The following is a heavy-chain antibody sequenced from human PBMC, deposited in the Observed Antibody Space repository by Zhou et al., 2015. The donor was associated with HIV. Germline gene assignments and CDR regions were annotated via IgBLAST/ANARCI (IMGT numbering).Heavy chain of an antibody. CDR2: MNPRSGNT. CDR1: GYTFTIYD. V-gene: IGHV1-8*01. D-gene: IGHD3-10*01. J-gene: IGHJ4*02. CDR3: VRGKLLGLPDPNFDY. Sequence: QVQLVQSGAEVKKPGASVKVSCKASGYTFTIYDVNWMRQATGQGLEWMGWMNPRSGNTGYARRFQGRITMTRDTSINTAYMELSSLNSDDTAVYYCVRGKLLGLPDPNFDYWGQGXLVTVSS.